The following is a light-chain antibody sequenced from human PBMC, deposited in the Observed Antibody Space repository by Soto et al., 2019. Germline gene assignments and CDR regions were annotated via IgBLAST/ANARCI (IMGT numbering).Light chain of an antibody. CDR3: PHYHSIPWK. J-gene: IGKJ1*01. Sequence: DIVMTQSPESLAVSLGERATINCKSSQSVLSRSNNKNCLAWYQQKSGQPPKLLIYWASARESGVPDRFSGSGSETDFTLTISSLQAEDVAEYYCPHYHSIPWKFGQGTRVEIK. V-gene: IGKV4-1*01. CDR2: WAS. CDR1: QSVLSRSNNKNC.